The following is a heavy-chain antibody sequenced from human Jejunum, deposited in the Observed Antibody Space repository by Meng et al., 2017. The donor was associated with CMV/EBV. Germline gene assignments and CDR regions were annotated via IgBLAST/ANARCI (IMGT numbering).Heavy chain of an antibody. Sequence: GLPLTTYWMHWVRQAPGKGLVWVSRINSDVISTSYADSVKGRFTISRDNAKNTLYLQMNSLRAEDTAVYYCTRDIGDFTPSTAFDILGQGTMVTVSS. J-gene: IGHJ3*02. D-gene: IGHD1-26*01. CDR1: GLPLTTYW. V-gene: IGHV3-74*01. CDR3: TRDIGDFTPSTAFDI. CDR2: INSDVIST.